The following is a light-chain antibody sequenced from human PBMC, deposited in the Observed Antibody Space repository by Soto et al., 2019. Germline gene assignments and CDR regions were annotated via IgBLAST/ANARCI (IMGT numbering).Light chain of an antibody. CDR2: GAS. CDR1: QSVSSSY. Sequence: EIVLTQSPGTLSLSPGERATLSCRAIQSVSSSYLAWYQQKPGQAPRLLIYGASTRATGIPARFSGSGSGTEFTLTISSLQSEDFAVYYCQQHSDWPPYTFGQGTKVDIK. J-gene: IGKJ2*01. CDR3: QQHSDWPPYT. V-gene: IGKV3-15*01.